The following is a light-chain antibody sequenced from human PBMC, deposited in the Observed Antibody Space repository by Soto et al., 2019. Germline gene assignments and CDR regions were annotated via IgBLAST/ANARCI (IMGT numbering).Light chain of an antibody. CDR3: QSYDITLSGLV. CDR2: GNT. CDR1: SSNIGTGYD. J-gene: IGLJ2*01. Sequence: QSALTQPPSVSGAPGQRVTISCTGSSSNIGTGYDVHWYQQVPGTAPKLLIYGNTNRPSGVPDRFSGSKSGTSASLAITGLQAEDEADYYCQSYDITLSGLVFGGGTKVTVL. V-gene: IGLV1-40*01.